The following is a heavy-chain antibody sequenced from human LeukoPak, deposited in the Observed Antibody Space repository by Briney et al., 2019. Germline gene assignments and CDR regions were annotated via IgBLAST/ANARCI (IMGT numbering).Heavy chain of an antibody. Sequence: GGSLRLSCAASGFSFSRSSMGWVRQAPGKGLEWVSSITASSTYIYYADSVKGRFTISRDNVEKSVSLQMNSLGAEDTAVYYCAREYYYDEDAGNYWGQGTLVTVSS. V-gene: IGHV3-21*01. D-gene: IGHD3-22*01. CDR2: ITASSTYI. CDR3: AREYYYDEDAGNY. CDR1: GFSFSRSS. J-gene: IGHJ4*02.